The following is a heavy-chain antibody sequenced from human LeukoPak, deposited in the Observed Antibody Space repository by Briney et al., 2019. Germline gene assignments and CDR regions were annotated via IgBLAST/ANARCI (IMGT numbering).Heavy chain of an antibody. Sequence: SVKVSCKASGGTFSSYAIKWVRQAPGQGLEWMGGIIPIFGTANYAQKFQGRVTITADESTSTAYMELSSLRSEDTAVYYCARNFDWSTGAFDIWGQGTMVTVSS. CDR3: ARNFDWSTGAFDI. CDR1: GGTFSSYA. CDR2: IIPIFGTA. D-gene: IGHD3-9*01. V-gene: IGHV1-69*13. J-gene: IGHJ3*02.